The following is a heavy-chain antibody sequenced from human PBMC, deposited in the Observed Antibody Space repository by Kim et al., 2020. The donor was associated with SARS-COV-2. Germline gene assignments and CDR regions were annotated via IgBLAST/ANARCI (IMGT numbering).Heavy chain of an antibody. J-gene: IGHJ4*02. D-gene: IGHD2-15*01. CDR2: NT. Sequence: NTRYAQTFQGRVTITRDTSASTAYMELSGLRSEDTAVYYCASAVNTWYSKWGQGTLVTVSS. CDR3: ASAVNTWYSK. V-gene: IGHV1-3*01.